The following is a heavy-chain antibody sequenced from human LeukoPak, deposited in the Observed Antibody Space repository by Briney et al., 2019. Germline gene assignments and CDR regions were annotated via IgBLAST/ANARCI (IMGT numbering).Heavy chain of an antibody. Sequence: SETLSLTCAVSGGSIRSSNHYWGWIRQPPGKGLEWIGSIYYSGSIYYNPSLKSRVTISVDTSKNQFSLKLSSVTAADTAVYYCARDVGATPGYFDYWGQGTLVTVSS. CDR1: GGSIRSSNHY. J-gene: IGHJ4*02. D-gene: IGHD1-26*01. CDR2: IYYSGSI. CDR3: ARDVGATPGYFDY. V-gene: IGHV4-39*07.